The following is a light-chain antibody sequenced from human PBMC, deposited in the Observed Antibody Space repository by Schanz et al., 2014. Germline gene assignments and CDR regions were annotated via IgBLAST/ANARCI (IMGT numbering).Light chain of an antibody. CDR3: SSYTGSSPLFV. CDR2: GDS. Sequence: QSVLTQPPSMSGAPGQRATISCTGSSSNIGAGYDVHWYQQLPGTAPKLLIFGDSNRPSGVSHRFSGSKSGNTASLTISGLQAEDEADYYCSSYTGSSPLFVFGTGTKLTVL. CDR1: SSNIGAGYD. J-gene: IGLJ1*01. V-gene: IGLV1-40*01.